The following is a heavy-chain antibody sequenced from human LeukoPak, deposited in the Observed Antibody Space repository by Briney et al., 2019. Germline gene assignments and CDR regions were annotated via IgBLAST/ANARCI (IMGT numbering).Heavy chain of an antibody. J-gene: IGHJ4*02. D-gene: IGHD4-17*01. CDR1: GFTFSSYA. CDR3: AKLIYGDYENYFDY. V-gene: IGHV3-23*01. Sequence: GGSLRLSCAASGFTFSSYAMSWVRQAPGKGLEWVSAISGSGGSTYYADSVKGRFTISRDNSKNTLYLQMNSLRAEDTAVYYCAKLIYGDYENYFDYWGQGTLVIVSA. CDR2: ISGSGGST.